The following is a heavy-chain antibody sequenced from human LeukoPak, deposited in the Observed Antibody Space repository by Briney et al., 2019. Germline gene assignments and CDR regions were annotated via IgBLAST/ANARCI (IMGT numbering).Heavy chain of an antibody. CDR2: MNPNSGNT. D-gene: IGHD1-14*01. Sequence: GASVKVSCMASGYTFTSYDINWVRQATGQGHEWMGWMNPNSGNTGYAQKFQGRVTMTRNTSISTAYMELSSLRSEDTAVYYCARAIRIGRAFDPWGQGTLVTVSS. V-gene: IGHV1-8*01. J-gene: IGHJ5*02. CDR1: GYTFTSYD. CDR3: ARAIRIGRAFDP.